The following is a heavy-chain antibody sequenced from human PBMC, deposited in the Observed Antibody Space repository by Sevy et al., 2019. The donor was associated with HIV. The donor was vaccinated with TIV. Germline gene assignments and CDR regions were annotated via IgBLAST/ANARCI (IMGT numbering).Heavy chain of an antibody. J-gene: IGHJ4*02. V-gene: IGHV1-2*02. Sequence: ASVKVSCKASGYTFTGYYMHWVRQAPGQGLEWMGWINPNSGDTNYAQKFQGRVTMTRDTSISTAYMELSRLRSDDTAVYYCASSPYNWNYGVDYWGQGTLVTVSS. D-gene: IGHD1-7*01. CDR3: ASSPYNWNYGVDY. CDR1: GYTFTGYY. CDR2: INPNSGDT.